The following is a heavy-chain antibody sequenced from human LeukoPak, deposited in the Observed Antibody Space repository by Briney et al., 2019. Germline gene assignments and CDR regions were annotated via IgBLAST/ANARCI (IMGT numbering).Heavy chain of an antibody. J-gene: IGHJ4*02. CDR2: ISSDETRT. D-gene: IGHD2-21*02. CDR3: ARDHGIVVVTASRLDS. Sequence: GGSLRLSCAASGFTFSSYWMHWVRQAPGKGLVWVSRISSDETRTAHADSVKGRFSISRDNAKNTLYLQMNSLRAEDTAVYFCARDHGIVVVTASRLDSWGQGTLVTASS. V-gene: IGHV3-74*01. CDR1: GFTFSSYW.